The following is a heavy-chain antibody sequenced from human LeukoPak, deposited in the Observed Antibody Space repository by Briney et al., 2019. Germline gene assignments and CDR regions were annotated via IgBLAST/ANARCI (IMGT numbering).Heavy chain of an antibody. CDR1: GGTFSSYA. J-gene: IGHJ5*02. V-gene: IGHV1-69*05. CDR3: AREGSIVDVPAAILYSNWFDP. Sequence: ASVKVSCKASGGTFSSYAISWVRQAPGQGLEWMGRIIPIFGTANYAQKFQGRVTITTDESTSTAYMELSSLRSEDTAVYYCAREGSIVDVPAAILYSNWFDPWGQGTLVTVSS. D-gene: IGHD2-2*01. CDR2: IIPIFGTA.